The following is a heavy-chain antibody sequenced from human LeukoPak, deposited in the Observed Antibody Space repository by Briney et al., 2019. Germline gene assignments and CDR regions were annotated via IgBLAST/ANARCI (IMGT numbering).Heavy chain of an antibody. D-gene: IGHD1-7*01. CDR1: GYTFTSYG. V-gene: IGHV1-18*01. CDR2: ISGYNGNT. J-gene: IGHJ3*02. CDR3: ATSITRTTYAFDI. Sequence: ASVKVSCKASGYTFTSYGISWVRQAPGQGLEWMGWISGYNGNTNYAQQNLQGRVTMTTDTSTSTVYMELRSLRSDDTAVYYCATSITRTTYAFDIWGQGTMVTVSS.